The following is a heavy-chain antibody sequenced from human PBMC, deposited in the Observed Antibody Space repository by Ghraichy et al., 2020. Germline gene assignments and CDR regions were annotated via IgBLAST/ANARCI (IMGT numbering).Heavy chain of an antibody. Sequence: GGSLRLSCAASGFTFRSSWLSWVRQAPGKGLEWVANIKPDGSEKYYVDSVKGRFTISRDNANNLLYLQMNSLRAEDTAVYYCARDFFWCGYYPYFDDWGQGTLVTVSS. V-gene: IGHV3-7*01. J-gene: IGHJ4*02. CDR3: ARDFFWCGYYPYFDD. D-gene: IGHD3-3*01. CDR1: GFTFRSSW. CDR2: IKPDGSEK.